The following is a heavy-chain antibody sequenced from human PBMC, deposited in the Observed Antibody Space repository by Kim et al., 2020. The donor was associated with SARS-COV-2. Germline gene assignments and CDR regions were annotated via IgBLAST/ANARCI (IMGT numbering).Heavy chain of an antibody. J-gene: IGHJ4*02. D-gene: IGHD3-22*01. Sequence: NYNPSLKSQVSISVDTTKHQFSLELSSVTAADTAVYYCARLISTSGGYFDYWGQGTLVTVSS. CDR3: ARLISTSGGYFDY. V-gene: IGHV4-59*08.